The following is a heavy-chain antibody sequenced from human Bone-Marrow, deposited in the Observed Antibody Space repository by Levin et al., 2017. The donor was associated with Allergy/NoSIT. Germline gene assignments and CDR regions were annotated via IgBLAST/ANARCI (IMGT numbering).Heavy chain of an antibody. Sequence: HSGGSLRLSCAASGFTFSSYGMHWVRQAPGKGLEWVAVIWYDGSNKYYADSVKGRFTISRDNSKNTLYLQMNSLRAEDTAVYYCARDFVACSSTSCYVRWYFDLWGRGTLVTVSS. V-gene: IGHV3-33*01. CDR1: GFTFSSYG. J-gene: IGHJ2*01. CDR3: ARDFVACSSTSCYVRWYFDL. D-gene: IGHD2-2*01. CDR2: IWYDGSNK.